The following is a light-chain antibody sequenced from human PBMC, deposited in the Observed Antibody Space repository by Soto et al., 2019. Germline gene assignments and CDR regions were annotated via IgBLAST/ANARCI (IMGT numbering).Light chain of an antibody. CDR1: QDISSY. V-gene: IGKV1-8*01. J-gene: IGKJ1*01. CDR3: QQYYSYSWT. CDR2: AAS. Sequence: AIRMTQSPSSLSASTGDRVTITCRASQDISSYLAWYQQKPGKAPKLLIYAASTLQSGVPSRFSGSGSGTDFTLTISCLQSEDFATYYCQQYYSYSWTFGQGTKVEIK.